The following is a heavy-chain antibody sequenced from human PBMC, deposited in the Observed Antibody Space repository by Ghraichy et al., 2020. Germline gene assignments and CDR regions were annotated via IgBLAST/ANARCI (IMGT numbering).Heavy chain of an antibody. V-gene: IGHV3-33*01. CDR3: ARDSVAVATNLDY. D-gene: IGHD5-12*01. Sequence: GGSLRLSCAASGFTFSSYGMHWVRQAPGKGLEWVAVIWYDGSNKYYADSVKGRFTISRDNSKNTLYLQMNSLRAEDTAVYYCARDSVAVATNLDYWGQGTLVTVSS. J-gene: IGHJ4*02. CDR2: IWYDGSNK. CDR1: GFTFSSYG.